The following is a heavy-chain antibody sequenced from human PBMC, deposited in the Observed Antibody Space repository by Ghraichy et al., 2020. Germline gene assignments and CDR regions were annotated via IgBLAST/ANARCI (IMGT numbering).Heavy chain of an antibody. D-gene: IGHD3-3*01. V-gene: IGHV1-3*01. CDR1: GYTFTSYA. CDR2: INAGNGNT. J-gene: IGHJ6*02. CDR3: ARNLQDFWSGYHPHYGMDV. Sequence: ASVKVSCKASGYTFTSYAMHWVRQAPGPRLEWMGWINAGNGNTKYSQKFQGRVTITRDTSASTAYMELSSLRSEDTAVYYCARNLQDFWSGYHPHYGMDVWGQGTTVTVSS.